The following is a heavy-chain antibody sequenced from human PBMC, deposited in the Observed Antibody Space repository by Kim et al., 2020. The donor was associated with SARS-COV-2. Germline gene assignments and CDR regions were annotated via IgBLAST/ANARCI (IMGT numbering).Heavy chain of an antibody. CDR3: ARDPRGSSGWYEGGLGDY. D-gene: IGHD6-19*01. J-gene: IGHJ4*02. Sequence: KGRFTISRDNAKNSLYLQMNSRRAEDTAVYYCARDPRGSSGWYEGGLGDYWGQGTLVTVSS. V-gene: IGHV3-11*06.